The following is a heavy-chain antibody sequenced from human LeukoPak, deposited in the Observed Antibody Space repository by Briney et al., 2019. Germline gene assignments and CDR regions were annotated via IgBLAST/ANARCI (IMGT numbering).Heavy chain of an antibody. CDR1: GFTFSSYA. Sequence: PGGSLRLSCAASGFTFSSYAMSWVRQAPGKGLEWVSSISGSGSSSYYADSVKGRFTISGDSSKNTLYLQMNSLRAEDTAVYYCAKEKYYYDSSGSKFIDCWGQGTLVTVSS. D-gene: IGHD3-22*01. CDR3: AKEKYYYDSSGSKFIDC. CDR2: ISGSGSSS. V-gene: IGHV3-23*01. J-gene: IGHJ4*02.